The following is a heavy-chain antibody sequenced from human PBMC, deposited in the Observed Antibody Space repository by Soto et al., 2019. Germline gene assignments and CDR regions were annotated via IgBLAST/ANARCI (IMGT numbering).Heavy chain of an antibody. V-gene: IGHV4-59*08. CDR2: FYDSGST. D-gene: IGHD3-22*01. CDR3: ARSTYYYDTSGYPRHFDF. J-gene: IGHJ4*02. Sequence: SETLSLTCNVSGDSISSYYWNWIRQPPGKGLEWIGYFYDSGSTHYNPSLESRVTISEDTTKNQVSLKLSSVTAADTAVYYCARSTYYYDTSGYPRHFDFSGQGTLVTVSS. CDR1: GDSISSYY.